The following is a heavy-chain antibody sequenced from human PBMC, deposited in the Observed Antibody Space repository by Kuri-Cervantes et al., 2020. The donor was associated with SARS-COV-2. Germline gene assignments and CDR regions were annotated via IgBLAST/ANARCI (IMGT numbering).Heavy chain of an antibody. J-gene: IGHJ1*01. CDR2: ISSSSSYI. Sequence: GESLKISCAASGFTFSSYSMNWVRQAPEKGLEWVSSISSSSSYIYYADSVKGRFTISRDNAKNSLYLQMNSLRAEDTAVYYCARDGIRWFRFQHWGQGTLVTVSS. D-gene: IGHD4-23*01. CDR3: ARDGIRWFRFQH. CDR1: GFTFSSYS. V-gene: IGHV3-21*01.